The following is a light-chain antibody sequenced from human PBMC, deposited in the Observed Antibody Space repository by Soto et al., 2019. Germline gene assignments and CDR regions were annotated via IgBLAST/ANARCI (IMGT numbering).Light chain of an antibody. CDR2: DAS. Sequence: EMVLTQSPATLSLSPGERATLSCRAAQGISTLLAWYQQKPGQGPRLLIYDASNRATGIPARFSGSGSGTAFTFTISSLEPEDFAVYSCQHRGGFGQGTKLEI. CDR3: QHRGG. J-gene: IGKJ2*03. CDR1: QGISTL. V-gene: IGKV3-11*01.